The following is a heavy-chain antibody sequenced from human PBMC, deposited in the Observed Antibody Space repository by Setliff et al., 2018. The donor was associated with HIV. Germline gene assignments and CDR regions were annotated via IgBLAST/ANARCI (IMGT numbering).Heavy chain of an antibody. D-gene: IGHD2-8*01. CDR2: INHSGTT. CDR1: GESFSDDY. J-gene: IGHJ5*02. V-gene: IGHV4-34*10. Sequence: LSETLSLTCAVYGESFSDDYWSWIRQPPGWGLEWIGEINHSGTTNYNPSLMGRLDISVDTAKNQLYLKLSSVTAADTAVYYCAKYAYSEEVGVSWFDPWGPGILVTVSS. CDR3: AKYAYSEEVGVSWFDP.